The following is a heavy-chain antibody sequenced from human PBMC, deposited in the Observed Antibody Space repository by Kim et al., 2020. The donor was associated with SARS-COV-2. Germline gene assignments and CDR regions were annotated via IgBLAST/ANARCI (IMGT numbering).Heavy chain of an antibody. D-gene: IGHD4-17*01. Sequence: GGSLRLSCAASGFMFNSYGMHWVRQAPGKGLEWVAVITYDGSNKYYVDSVKGRFTISRDNSKNTLYLQMNSLRAEDTAVYYCARSANNAFDMWGQGSMVTVSP. V-gene: IGHV3-30*03. CDR3: ARSANNAFDM. CDR1: GFMFNSYG. CDR2: ITYDGSNK. J-gene: IGHJ3*02.